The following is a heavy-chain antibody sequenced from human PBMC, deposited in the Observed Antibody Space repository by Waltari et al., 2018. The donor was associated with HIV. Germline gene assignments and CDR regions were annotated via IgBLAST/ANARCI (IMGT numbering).Heavy chain of an antibody. CDR2: IIPILGTA. CDR1: GGTFSSYA. CDR3: ARYRYSGSYYYYYGMDV. D-gene: IGHD1-26*01. Sequence: QVQLVQSGAEVKKPGSSVKVSCKASGGTFSSYAISWVRQAPGQGLEWMGGIIPILGTANYTQKFQGRVTITADESTSTAYMELSSLRSEDTAVYYCARYRYSGSYYYYYGMDVWGQGTTVTVSS. J-gene: IGHJ6*02. V-gene: IGHV1-69*01.